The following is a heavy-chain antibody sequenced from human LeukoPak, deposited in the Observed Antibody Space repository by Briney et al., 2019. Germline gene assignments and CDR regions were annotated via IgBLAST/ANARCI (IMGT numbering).Heavy chain of an antibody. CDR3: ARDGGSSGWYDNWSFDY. CDR2: INPSGGST. D-gene: IGHD6-19*01. Sequence: ASVKVFCKASGYTFTSYYMHWVRQAPGQGLEWMGIINPSGGSTSYAQKFQGRVTMTRDTSTSTVYMELSSLRSEDTAVYYCARDGGSSGWYDNWSFDYWGQGTLVTVSS. V-gene: IGHV1-46*01. J-gene: IGHJ4*02. CDR1: GYTFTSYY.